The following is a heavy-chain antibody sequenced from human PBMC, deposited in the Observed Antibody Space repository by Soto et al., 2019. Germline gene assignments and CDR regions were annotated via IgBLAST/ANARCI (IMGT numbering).Heavy chain of an antibody. CDR1: GYTFTSYG. J-gene: IGHJ6*02. Sequence: ASVKVSCKASGYTFTSYGISWVRQAPGQGREWMGWISAYNGNTNYAQKLQGRVTMTTDTSTSTAYMELRSLRSDDTAVYYCARVVYSGYDWAPYYGMDVWGQGTTVTVSS. V-gene: IGHV1-18*01. CDR3: ARVVYSGYDWAPYYGMDV. D-gene: IGHD5-12*01. CDR2: ISAYNGNT.